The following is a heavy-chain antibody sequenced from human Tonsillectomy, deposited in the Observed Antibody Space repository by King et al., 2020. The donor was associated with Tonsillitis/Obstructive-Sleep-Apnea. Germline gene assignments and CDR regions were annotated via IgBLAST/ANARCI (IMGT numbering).Heavy chain of an antibody. D-gene: IGHD3-16*02. V-gene: IGHV3-49*04. J-gene: IGHJ4*02. CDR3: TVDLHGGGIIAIPGLDY. CDR1: GFTFGDYA. CDR2: IRRKLYGGTT. Sequence: VQLVESGGGLVQPGRSLRLSCTASGFTFGDYAMSWVRQAPGKGLEWVGFIRRKLYGGTTEYAASVKGRFTISRDDSKSIAYLLMNSLKNEDTAVYYCTVDLHGGGIIAIPGLDYWGQGTLVTVSS.